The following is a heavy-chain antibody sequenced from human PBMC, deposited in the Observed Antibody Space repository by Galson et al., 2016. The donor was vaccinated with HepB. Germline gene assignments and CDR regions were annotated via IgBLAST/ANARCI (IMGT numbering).Heavy chain of an antibody. CDR3: ARGVAPWALGSLGFHMDV. CDR2: TYYRSKWYN. J-gene: IGHJ6*02. Sequence: CAISGDSVSSNSAGWYWIRQSPSRGLEWRGRTYYRSKWYNEYAVSVQSRITINPDTSKNQFSLQLNSVTLEDTAVYYCARGVAPWALGSLGFHMDVWGQGTTVTVSS. D-gene: IGHD1-26*01. CDR1: GDSVSSNSAG. V-gene: IGHV6-1*01.